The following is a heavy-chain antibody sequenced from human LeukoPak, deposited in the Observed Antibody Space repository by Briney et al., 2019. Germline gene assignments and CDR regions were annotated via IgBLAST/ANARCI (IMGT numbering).Heavy chain of an antibody. CDR1: GFTFSDYY. J-gene: IGHJ4*02. D-gene: IGHD1-26*01. CDR3: AREDELDY. V-gene: IGHV3-7*01. Sequence: PGGSLRLSCAASGFTFSDYYMSWIRQAPGKGLEWVANIKQDGSEKYYVDSVKGRFTISRDNAKNSLYLQMNSLRAEDTAVYYCAREDELDYWGQGTLVTVSS. CDR2: IKQDGSEK.